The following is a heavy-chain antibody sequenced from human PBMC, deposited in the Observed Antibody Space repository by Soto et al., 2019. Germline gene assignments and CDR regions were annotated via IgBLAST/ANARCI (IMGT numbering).Heavy chain of an antibody. Sequence: SETLSLTCTVSGGSISSYYWSWIRQPPGKGLEWIGYVHYSGGTSYIPSLKSRVTISLDTSKNQFSLKLTSVTAADTAVYYCARLARYCSDSSCQSDAFGIWGQGTMVTVSS. CDR2: VHYSGGT. V-gene: IGHV4-59*08. D-gene: IGHD2-15*01. CDR1: GGSISSYY. CDR3: ARLARYCSDSSCQSDAFGI. J-gene: IGHJ3*02.